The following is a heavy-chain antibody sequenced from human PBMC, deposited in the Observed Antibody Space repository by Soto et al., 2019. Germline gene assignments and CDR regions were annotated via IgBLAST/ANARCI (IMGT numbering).Heavy chain of an antibody. J-gene: IGHJ4*02. CDR2: TYYTGST. CDR1: GGSISSTRYY. CDR3: VSGPGTTADY. V-gene: IGHV4-39*01. D-gene: IGHD1-1*01. Sequence: PSETLSLTCTVSGGSISSTRYYWAWIRQPPGKGLEWIGTTYYTGSTYYNPSLKSRVTISVDMSKNQFSLKVRSVTAADTAVYYCVSGPGTTADYWGQGTLVTVSS.